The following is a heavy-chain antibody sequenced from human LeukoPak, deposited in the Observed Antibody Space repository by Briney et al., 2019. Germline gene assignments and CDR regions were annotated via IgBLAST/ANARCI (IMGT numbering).Heavy chain of an antibody. V-gene: IGHV3-48*01. D-gene: IGHD1-1*01. CDR3: ARDMTSTGTTGDYYYSYGMDV. CDR1: GFTFSSYT. Sequence: PGGSLRLSCAASGFTFSSYTMNWVRQAPGKGLEWVSYITSSSTIYYADSVKGRFTISRDNAQNSLYLQMNSLRGDDTAMYYCARDMTSTGTTGDYYYSYGMDVWGQGTTVTVSS. CDR2: ITSSSTI. J-gene: IGHJ6*02.